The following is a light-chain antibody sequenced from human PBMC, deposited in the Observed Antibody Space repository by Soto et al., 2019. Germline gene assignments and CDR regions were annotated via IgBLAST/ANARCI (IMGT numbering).Light chain of an antibody. Sequence: QSAPTQPASVSGSPGQSITISCSGTSNDIGGYNYVAWYQQHPGKAPKLIISDVTNRPSGASSRFSGSKSGNTASLTISGLRAEDEADYFCCSYTSMGTGVFGGGTKLTVL. CDR3: CSYTSMGTGV. CDR2: DVT. J-gene: IGLJ2*01. CDR1: SNDIGGYNY. V-gene: IGLV2-14*01.